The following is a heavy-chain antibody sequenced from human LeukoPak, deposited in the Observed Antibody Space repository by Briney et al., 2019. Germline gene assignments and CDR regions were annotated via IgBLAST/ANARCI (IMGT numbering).Heavy chain of an antibody. Sequence: GGSLRLSCAASGFTVSSNYMSWVRQAPGKGLEWVSVLYSGANTYYADSVKGRFTISRDNSKNTLFLQMNSLRADDTAVYYCARAVAYYYVSGNYYPGAFDVWGQGTMVTVSS. V-gene: IGHV3-53*01. CDR2: LYSGANT. CDR1: GFTVSSNY. J-gene: IGHJ3*01. CDR3: ARAVAYYYVSGNYYPGAFDV. D-gene: IGHD3-10*01.